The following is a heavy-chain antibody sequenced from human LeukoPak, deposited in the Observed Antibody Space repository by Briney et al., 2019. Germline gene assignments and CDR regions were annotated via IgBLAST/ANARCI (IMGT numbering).Heavy chain of an antibody. J-gene: IGHJ4*02. V-gene: IGHV3-23*01. CDR3: ANYNYGDSE. D-gene: IGHD4-17*01. CDR2: ISGSGGST. CDR1: GFTFSSYA. Sequence: TGGSLRLSCAASGFTFSSYAMSWVRQAPGKGLEWASAISGSGGSTYYADSVKGRFTISRDNSKNTLYLQMNSLRAEDTAVYYCANYNYGDSEWGQGTLVTVSS.